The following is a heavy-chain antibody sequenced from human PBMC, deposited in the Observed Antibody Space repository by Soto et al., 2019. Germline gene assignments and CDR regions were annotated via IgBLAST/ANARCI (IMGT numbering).Heavy chain of an antibody. J-gene: IGHJ4*01. V-gene: IGHV3-23*01. D-gene: IGHD2-2*02. CDR1: GFTFSNYV. CDR2: ISGSGDNT. CDR3: TTDSYITIVTVRFDY. Sequence: GGSLRLSCAASGFTFSNYVMSWVRQAPGKGLEWVSSISGSGDNTYYADSVKGRFTISRDNSKNMVYLQMNSLKTEDTAVYYCTTDSYITIVTVRFDYWGHGTLVTVSS.